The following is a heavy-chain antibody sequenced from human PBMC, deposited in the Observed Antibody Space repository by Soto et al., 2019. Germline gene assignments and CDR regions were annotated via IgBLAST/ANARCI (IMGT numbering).Heavy chain of an antibody. Sequence: EVQLLESGGGLVQPGGSLRLSCAASGFTFSSYGMSWVRQAPGEGLEWVSAISGSGGSTYYADSVKGRFTISRDNSKNTLYLQMNSLRAEDTAVYYTAKVRYSYGRDYWGQGTLVTVSS. CDR1: GFTFSSYG. J-gene: IGHJ4*02. CDR3: AKVRYSYGRDY. V-gene: IGHV3-23*01. CDR2: ISGSGGST. D-gene: IGHD5-18*01.